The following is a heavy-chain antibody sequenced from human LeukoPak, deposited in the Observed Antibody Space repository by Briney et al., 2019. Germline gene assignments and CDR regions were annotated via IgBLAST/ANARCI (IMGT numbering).Heavy chain of an antibody. V-gene: IGHV3-7*04. J-gene: IGHJ4*02. Sequence: GGSVRLSCAASGFTFSGYSMSWVRQAPGKGLEWVANIKPDGSEKYYVDTVKGRFTITRDNANNSLYMQMNSLRAEDTAVYYCGGDRIQLWSHDYWGQGTLVTVSS. D-gene: IGHD5-18*01. CDR3: GGDRIQLWSHDY. CDR2: IKPDGSEK. CDR1: GFTFSGYS.